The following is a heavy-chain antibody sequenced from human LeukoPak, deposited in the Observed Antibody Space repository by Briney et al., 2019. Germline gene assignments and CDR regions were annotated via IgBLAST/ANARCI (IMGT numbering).Heavy chain of an antibody. Sequence: GGSLRLSCAVSGFTFSHAWMSWVRQAPGKGLEWVGRIKSKTDGGTTDYATPVKGRFTISRDDSKNTLYLQMNSLKSEDTAVYYCTTIRGFCSGRSCLGYWGQGTLVTVSS. V-gene: IGHV3-15*01. CDR2: IKSKTDGGTT. CDR1: GFTFSHAW. D-gene: IGHD2-15*01. CDR3: TTIRGFCSGRSCLGY. J-gene: IGHJ4*02.